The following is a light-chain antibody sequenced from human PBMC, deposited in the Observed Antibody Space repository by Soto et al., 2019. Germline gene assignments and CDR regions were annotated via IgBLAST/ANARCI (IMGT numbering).Light chain of an antibody. Sequence: DIVMTQSPLSLPVTPGEPASISCKSSQSLLHSNGFNYFDWYLQKPGQSPQLLIYLGSHRASGVPDRLSGSGSGKDFTLKISRVEAEDVGVYYCMQALQTPVTFGPGTKVDIK. J-gene: IGKJ3*01. CDR2: LGS. V-gene: IGKV2-28*01. CDR3: MQALQTPVT. CDR1: QSLLHSNGFNY.